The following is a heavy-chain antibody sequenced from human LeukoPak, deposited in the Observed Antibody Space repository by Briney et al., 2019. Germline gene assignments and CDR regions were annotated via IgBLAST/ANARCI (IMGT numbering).Heavy chain of an antibody. CDR3: AKNRGSPL. CDR1: GFTFSNYA. Sequence: GGSLRLSCAASGFTFSNYAMSWVRQAPGKGLEWVSDINGSGGRTYYADSVKGRFTISRDNSKNTLYLQMNSLRAEDTAVYYCAKNRGSPLWGQGTLVTVSS. V-gene: IGHV3-23*01. CDR2: INGSGGRT. J-gene: IGHJ4*02.